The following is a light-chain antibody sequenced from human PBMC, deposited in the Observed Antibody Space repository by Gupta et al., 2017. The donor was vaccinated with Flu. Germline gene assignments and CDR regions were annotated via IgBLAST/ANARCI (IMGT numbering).Light chain of an antibody. CDR1: QTIPNY. CDR3: QLRGA. V-gene: IGKV3-11*01. CDR2: ETS. Sequence: SWSPGQRATLSCRASQTIPNYLAWYQHRPGQAPRFLIYETSKRATGIPGRFSGSGSGTDFTLTISRLEPEDVAIYYCQLRGAFGQGSKLEIK. J-gene: IGKJ2*01.